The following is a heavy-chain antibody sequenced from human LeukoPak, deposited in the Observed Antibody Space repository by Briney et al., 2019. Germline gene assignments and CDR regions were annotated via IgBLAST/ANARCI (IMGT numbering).Heavy chain of an antibody. J-gene: IGHJ4*02. D-gene: IGHD3-22*01. CDR1: GGIFSRYA. V-gene: IGHV1-69*13. CDR3: ARDAAIYDSSSFYYLW. Sequence: SVKVSCKASGGIFSRYAISWVRQAPGQRLEWMGGIIPIFGAASYAQKFQGRVTITADESTSTAYMELRSLRSEDTAVYYCARDAAIYDSSSFYYLWWGQGTLVTVSS. CDR2: IIPIFGAA.